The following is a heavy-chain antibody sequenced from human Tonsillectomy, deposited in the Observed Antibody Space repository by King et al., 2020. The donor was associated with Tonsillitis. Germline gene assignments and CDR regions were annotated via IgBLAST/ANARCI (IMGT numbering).Heavy chain of an antibody. CDR2: INHSGST. J-gene: IGHJ4*02. V-gene: IGHV4-34*01. CDR3: ARAGGSYCLDY. CDR1: GGSFSGYY. D-gene: IGHD1-26*01. Sequence: VQLPQWGAGLLKPSETLSLTCAVYGGSFSGYYWSWIRQPPGKGLEWIGEINHSGSTNYNPSLKSRVTISVDTSKNQFSLKLSSVTAADTAVYYCARAGGSYCLDYWGQGTLVTVSS.